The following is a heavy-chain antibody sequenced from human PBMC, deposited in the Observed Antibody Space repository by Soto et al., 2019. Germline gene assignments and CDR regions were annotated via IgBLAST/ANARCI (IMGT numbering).Heavy chain of an antibody. CDR2: IYYSGST. J-gene: IGHJ4*02. Sequence: SETLSLTCTVSGGSISSYYWSWIRQPPGKGLEWIGYIYYSGSTNYNPSLKSRVTISVDTSKNQFSLKLSSVTAADTAVYYCARDGDPYCGGDCYSGYFDYWGQGTLVTVSS. V-gene: IGHV4-59*01. CDR1: GGSISSYY. CDR3: ARDGDPYCGGDCYSGYFDY. D-gene: IGHD2-21*02.